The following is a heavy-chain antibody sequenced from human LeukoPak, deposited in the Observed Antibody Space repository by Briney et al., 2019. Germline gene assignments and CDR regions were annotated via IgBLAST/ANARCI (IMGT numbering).Heavy chain of an antibody. CDR2: IIPIFGTA. D-gene: IGHD6-6*01. Sequence: SVKVSFKASGGTFSSYAISWVRQAPGQGLEWMGGIIPIFGTANYAQKFQGRVTITADESTSTAYMELSSLRSEDTAVYYCARRADSSSSGNWFDPWGQGTLVTVSS. CDR3: ARRADSSSSGNWFDP. J-gene: IGHJ5*02. V-gene: IGHV1-69*13. CDR1: GGTFSSYA.